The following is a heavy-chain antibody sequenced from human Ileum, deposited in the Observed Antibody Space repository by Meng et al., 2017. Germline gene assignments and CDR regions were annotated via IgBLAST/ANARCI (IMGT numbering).Heavy chain of an antibody. V-gene: IGHV1-3*01. J-gene: IGHJ4*02. Sequence: QGQLLKSGAEVKKPGASVKVSCKTSGYIFTTDALHWVRQAPGQRPEWMGYIHCGNGKTRYSQRFQGRVSFTRDTSASTASMELSGLTSEDTAVYYCARDRGIVVAFEYWGQGTLVTVSS. CDR2: IHCGNGKT. CDR3: ARDRGIVVAFEY. CDR1: GYIFTTDA. D-gene: IGHD6-19*01.